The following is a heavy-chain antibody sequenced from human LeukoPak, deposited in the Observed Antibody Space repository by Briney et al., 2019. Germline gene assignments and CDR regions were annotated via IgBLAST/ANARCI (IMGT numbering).Heavy chain of an antibody. Sequence: GASVKVSCKASGYTFTGYYMHWVRQAPGQGLEWMGWINPNSGGANYAQKFQGRVTMTRDTSISTAYMELSRLRSDDTAVYYCARDRGLEWLSDYWGQGTLVTVSS. CDR3: ARDRGLEWLSDY. V-gene: IGHV1-2*02. CDR2: INPNSGGA. J-gene: IGHJ4*02. D-gene: IGHD3-3*01. CDR1: GYTFTGYY.